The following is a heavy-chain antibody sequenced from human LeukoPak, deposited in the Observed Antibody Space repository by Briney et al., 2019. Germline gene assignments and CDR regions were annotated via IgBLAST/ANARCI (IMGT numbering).Heavy chain of an antibody. CDR2: IKEDGSET. Sequence: GGSLRLSCTASGFTFSRFWMSWVRQGPGKGLEWVANIKEDGSETYYVDSVKGRFTISRDNAKNSLYLQMNSLRAEDTAVYYCARSGDSSGYYPVDYWGQGTLVTVSS. CDR1: GFTFSRFW. J-gene: IGHJ4*02. D-gene: IGHD3-22*01. V-gene: IGHV3-7*04. CDR3: ARSGDSSGYYPVDY.